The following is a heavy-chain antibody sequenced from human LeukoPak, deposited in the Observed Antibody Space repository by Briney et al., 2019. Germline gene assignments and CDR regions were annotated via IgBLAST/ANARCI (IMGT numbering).Heavy chain of an antibody. CDR1: GFTFTSSA. V-gene: IGHV1-58*02. J-gene: IGHJ6*03. CDR2: IVVGSGNT. D-gene: IGHD6-13*01. CDR3: AADPAAAGRYYYYYMDV. Sequence: GASVKISCKASGFTFTSSAMQWVRQARGQRLEWIGWIVVGSGNTNYAQKFQERVTITRDMSTSTAYTEPSSLRSEDTAVYYCAADPAAAGRYYYYYMDVWGKGTTVTVSS.